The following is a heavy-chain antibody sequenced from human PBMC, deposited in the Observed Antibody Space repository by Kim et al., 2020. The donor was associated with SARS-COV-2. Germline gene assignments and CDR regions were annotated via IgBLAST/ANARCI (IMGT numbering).Heavy chain of an antibody. V-gene: IGHV4-34*01. CDR2: INHSGST. D-gene: IGHD2-15*01. CDR3: ARCHCSGGSCYSRWYYYYYYMDV. CDR1: GGSFSGYY. Sequence: SETLSLTCAVYGGSFSGYYWSWIRQPPGKGLEWIGEINHSGSTNYNPSLKRRVTISVDTSKNQSSLKLSSVTAADTAVYYCARCHCSGGSCYSRWYYYYYYMDVWGKGTTVTVSS. J-gene: IGHJ6*03.